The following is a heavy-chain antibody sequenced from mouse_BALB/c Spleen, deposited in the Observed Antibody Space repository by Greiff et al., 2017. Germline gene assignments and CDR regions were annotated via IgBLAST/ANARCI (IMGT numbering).Heavy chain of an antibody. D-gene: IGHD2-1*01. J-gene: IGHJ3*01. Sequence: VQLQQSGAELVKPGASVKLSCTASGFNIKDTYMHWVKQRPEQGLEWIGRIDPATGNTKYDPKFQGKATITADTSSNTAYLQLSSLTSEDTAVYYCAYYGNYAWFAYWGQGTLVTVSA. CDR3: AYYGNYAWFAY. CDR2: IDPATGNT. V-gene: IGHV14-3*02. CDR1: GFNIKDTY.